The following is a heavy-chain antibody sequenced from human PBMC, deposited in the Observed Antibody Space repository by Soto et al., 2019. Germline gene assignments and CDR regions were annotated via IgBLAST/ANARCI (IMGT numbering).Heavy chain of an antibody. V-gene: IGHV4-59*01. CDR3: VREGDYDILTGYYLVGLFDY. D-gene: IGHD3-9*01. CDR1: GGSISSYY. Sequence: SETLSLTCTVSGGSISSYYWSWIRQPPGKGLEWIGYIYYSGSTNYNPSLKSRVTISVDTSKNQFSLKLSSVTAADTAVYYCVREGDYDILTGYYLVGLFDYWGQGTLVTVSS. CDR2: IYYSGST. J-gene: IGHJ4*02.